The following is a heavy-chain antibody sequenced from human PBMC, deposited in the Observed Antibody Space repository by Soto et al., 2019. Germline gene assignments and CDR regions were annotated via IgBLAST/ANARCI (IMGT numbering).Heavy chain of an antibody. CDR1: GYTFISKS. J-gene: IGHJ6*02. CDR3: ARGAFCGGAPGCRDMDV. Sequence: QIQLVQSGGEVKKPGASVKVSCRSSGYTFISKSITWVRQAPGQGLEWMGRISAYNGNTNYAQKLQGRVTMTTDTSTITAYMELRSLRSDDTAVYYCARGAFCGGAPGCRDMDVWGQGTTVTVSS. CDR2: ISAYNGNT. D-gene: IGHD2-21*01. V-gene: IGHV1-18*01.